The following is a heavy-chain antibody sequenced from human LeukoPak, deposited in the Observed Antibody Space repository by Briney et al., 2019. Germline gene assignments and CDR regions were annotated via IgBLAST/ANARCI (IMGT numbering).Heavy chain of an antibody. D-gene: IGHD3-10*01. CDR1: GCSISSYY. J-gene: IGHJ4*02. V-gene: IGHV4-4*07. Sequence: YPSETLSLTCTASGCSISSYYWSWIRQPAGKGLEWIGRISTSGTTNYNPSLKSRVTMSVDMSTNQFSLKLSSVTAANTAVYYCARLVSKSGSYTYYLDYWGQGTLVTVSS. CDR3: ARLVSKSGSYTYYLDY. CDR2: ISTSGTT.